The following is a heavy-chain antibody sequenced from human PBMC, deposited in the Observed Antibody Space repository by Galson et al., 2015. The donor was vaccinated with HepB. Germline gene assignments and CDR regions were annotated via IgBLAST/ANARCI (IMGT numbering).Heavy chain of an antibody. Sequence: SLRLSCAASGFIFSSYGMHWVRQAPGKGLEWVAVISYDGSNKYYADSVKGRFTISRDNSKNTLYLQMNSLRAEDTAVYYCAKGLREPRRGYFDYWGQGTLVTVSS. CDR2: ISYDGSNK. CDR1: GFIFSSYG. V-gene: IGHV3-30*18. D-gene: IGHD3-16*01. J-gene: IGHJ4*02. CDR3: AKGLREPRRGYFDY.